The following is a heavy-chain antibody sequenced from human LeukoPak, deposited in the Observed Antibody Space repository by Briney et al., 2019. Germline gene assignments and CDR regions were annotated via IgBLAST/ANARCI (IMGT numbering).Heavy chain of an antibody. CDR1: GFTSSTYA. CDR3: ARGTVVSWSAFDI. Sequence: GGSLRLSCAASGFTSSTYAMSWVRQAPGKGLEWVSGISSSGGSTHYTDSVKGRFTISRDNSKNTLYLQMNSLRAEDTAAYYCARGTVVSWSAFDIWGQGTMVTVSS. J-gene: IGHJ3*02. D-gene: IGHD3-16*01. V-gene: IGHV3-23*01. CDR2: ISSSGGST.